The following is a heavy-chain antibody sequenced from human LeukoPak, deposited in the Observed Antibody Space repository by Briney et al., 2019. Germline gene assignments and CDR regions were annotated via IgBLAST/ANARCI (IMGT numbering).Heavy chain of an antibody. CDR2: IYYSGST. D-gene: IGHD1-26*01. CDR3: ARVRWELLTSYGMDV. V-gene: IGHV4-59*01. Sequence: SETLSLTCTVSGGSISSYYWSWIRQPPGKGLEWIGYIYYSGSTNYNPSLKSRVTISVDTSKNQFSLKLSSVTAADTAVYYCARVRWELLTSYGMDVWGQGTTVTVS. CDR1: GGSISSYY. J-gene: IGHJ6*02.